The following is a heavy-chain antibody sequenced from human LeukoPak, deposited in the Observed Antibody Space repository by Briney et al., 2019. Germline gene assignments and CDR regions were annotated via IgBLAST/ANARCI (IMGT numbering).Heavy chain of an antibody. Sequence: PGGSLRLSCAASGFPVSSYYMSWVRQAPGKGLEWVSNIYISGNTYYADSVKGRFTISRDKSKNTLDLQMNSLRVEDTAVYYCAKRGVVIRVILVGFHKEAYYFDSWGQGALVTVSS. D-gene: IGHD3-22*01. CDR2: IYISGNT. V-gene: IGHV3-53*01. J-gene: IGHJ4*02. CDR1: GFPVSSYY. CDR3: AKRGVVIRVILVGFHKEAYYFDS.